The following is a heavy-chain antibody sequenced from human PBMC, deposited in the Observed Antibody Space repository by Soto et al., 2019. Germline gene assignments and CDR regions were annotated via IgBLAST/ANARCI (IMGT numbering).Heavy chain of an antibody. D-gene: IGHD1-26*01. CDR3: ARGWSGSYEYYFDY. CDR2: VYFSGNT. CDR1: GGSLSSYY. Sequence: SETLSLTSTVSGGSLSSYYWTWIRQSPGKGLEWIGYVYFSGNTNDNPSLKSRVTISIDTSKNQFSLKLNSVTAADTAVYFCARGWSGSYEYYFDYWGQGALVTVSS. J-gene: IGHJ4*02. V-gene: IGHV4-59*01.